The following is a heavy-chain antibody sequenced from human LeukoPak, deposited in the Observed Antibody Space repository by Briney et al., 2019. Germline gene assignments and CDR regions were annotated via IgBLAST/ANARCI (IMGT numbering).Heavy chain of an antibody. V-gene: IGHV3-15*01. D-gene: IGHD3-10*01. Sequence: GGSLRLSCAASGFTFSNAWMSWVRQAPGKGLEWVGRIKSKTEGGTTDYAAPVKGRFTISRDDSKNTLYLQMNSLKTEDTAVYYCTTYGSGSYYNSYYFDYWGQETLVTVSS. CDR2: IKSKTEGGTT. J-gene: IGHJ4*02. CDR1: GFTFSNAW. CDR3: TTYGSGSYYNSYYFDY.